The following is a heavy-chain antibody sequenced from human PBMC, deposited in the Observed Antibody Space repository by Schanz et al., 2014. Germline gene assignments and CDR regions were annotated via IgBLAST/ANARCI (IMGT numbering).Heavy chain of an antibody. CDR1: GYTLSAYS. V-gene: IGHV1-69*09. Sequence: QVQLVQSGTQVKKPGASVKVSCKASGYTLSAYSLHWVRQAPGQGLEWMGRIIPILGIANYAQKFQGRVTITADKSMNITYMELSSLGTEDTAVYYCASSGAGYSSSWDFDYWGQGTLVTVSS. CDR3: ASSGAGYSSSWDFDY. J-gene: IGHJ4*02. CDR2: IIPILGIA. D-gene: IGHD6-13*01.